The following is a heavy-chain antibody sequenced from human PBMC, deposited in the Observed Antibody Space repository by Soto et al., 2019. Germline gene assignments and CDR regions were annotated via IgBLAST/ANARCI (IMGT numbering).Heavy chain of an antibody. CDR1: GGSIISASYS. CDR3: AREDAARIERWFDA. D-gene: IGHD6-6*01. Sequence: QVQLQESGPRLVKPSQTLSLSCAVSGGSIISASYSWNWIRQSPGRGLEWIGHIYSSGSTYYNPSLKSRVSISVDTSSNQSSLKLPSVTAADTALYFCAREDAARIERWFDAWGQGILVTVSS. CDR2: IYSSGST. J-gene: IGHJ5*02. V-gene: IGHV4-31*11.